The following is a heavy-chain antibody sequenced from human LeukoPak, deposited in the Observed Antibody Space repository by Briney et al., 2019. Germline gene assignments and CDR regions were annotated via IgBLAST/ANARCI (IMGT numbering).Heavy chain of an antibody. CDR3: AREYYYGSGRGGNWFDP. J-gene: IGHJ5*02. Sequence: SETLSLTRSISGGSISSYYWSWIRQPPGKGLDGIGYIYYSGSTNYNPSLKSRVTISVDTSKNQFSLKLSSVTAADTAVYYCAREYYYGSGRGGNWFDPWGQGTLVTVSS. D-gene: IGHD3-10*01. CDR2: IYYSGST. CDR1: GGSISSYY. V-gene: IGHV4-59*01.